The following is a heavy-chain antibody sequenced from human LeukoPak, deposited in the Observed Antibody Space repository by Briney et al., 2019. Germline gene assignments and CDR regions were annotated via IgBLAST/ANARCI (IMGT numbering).Heavy chain of an antibody. D-gene: IGHD4-11*01. V-gene: IGHV3-74*01. Sequence: GGSLRLSCAASGFTFSSHWMHWVRQAPGKGLEWVSRINSDGSSRSFADSVRGRVTTSRDNAKNTLYLQMNSLRAEDTAVYYCARDPTTYYYMDVWGKGTTVTVSS. J-gene: IGHJ6*03. CDR1: GFTFSSHW. CDR3: ARDPTTYYYMDV. CDR2: INSDGSSR.